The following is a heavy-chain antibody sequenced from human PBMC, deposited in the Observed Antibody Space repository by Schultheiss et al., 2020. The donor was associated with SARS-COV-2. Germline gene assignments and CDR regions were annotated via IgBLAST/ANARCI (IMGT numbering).Heavy chain of an antibody. V-gene: IGHV3-48*03. J-gene: IGHJ4*02. CDR2: ISSSGSTI. Sequence: GGSLRLSCAASGFTFSSYEMNWVRQAPGKGLEWVSYISSSGSTIYYADSVKGRFTISRDNAKNSLYLQMNSLRAEDTAVYYCARANYFDSSGYYSYWGQGTLVTVSS. CDR1: GFTFSSYE. CDR3: ARANYFDSSGYYSY. D-gene: IGHD3-22*01.